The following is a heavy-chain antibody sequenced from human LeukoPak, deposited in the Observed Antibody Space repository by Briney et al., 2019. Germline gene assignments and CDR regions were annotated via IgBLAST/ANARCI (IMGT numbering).Heavy chain of an antibody. CDR1: GFTFSSYG. Sequence: QPGGSLRLSCAASGFTFSSYGMHWVRQAPGKGLEWVAFIRYDGSNKYYADSVKGRFTISRDNSKNTLYLQMNSLRAEDTAVYYCAKDRYNWNGRQKQVGYYFDHWGQGTLVTVSS. J-gene: IGHJ4*02. CDR3: AKDRYNWNGRQKQVGYYFDH. V-gene: IGHV3-30*02. CDR2: IRYDGSNK. D-gene: IGHD1-1*01.